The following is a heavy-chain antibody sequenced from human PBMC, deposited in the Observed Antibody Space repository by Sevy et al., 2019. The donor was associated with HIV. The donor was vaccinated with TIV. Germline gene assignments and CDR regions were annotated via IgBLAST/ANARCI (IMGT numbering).Heavy chain of an antibody. V-gene: IGHV4-4*02. D-gene: IGHD3-16*01. CDR3: ARGGETPRGFDP. CDR2: IYHSGYT. Sequence: SETLSLTCAVSGGSISSVNWWHWVRQPPGKGLEWIGEIYHSGYTNYNPSLKSRVTISVDNSKNQFSLNLNPVTAADTAVYYCARGGETPRGFDPWGQGSLVTVSS. CDR1: GGSISSVNW. J-gene: IGHJ5*02.